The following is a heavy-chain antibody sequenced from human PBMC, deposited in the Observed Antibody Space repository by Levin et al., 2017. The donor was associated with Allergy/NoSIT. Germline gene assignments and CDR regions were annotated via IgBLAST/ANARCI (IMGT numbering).Heavy chain of an antibody. V-gene: IGHV4-59*01. J-gene: IGHJ2*01. CDR3: ARGRLYWYFDL. CDR1: GDSINSDY. CDR2: LYYSGST. Sequence: ESLKISCSVSGDSINSDYWSWIRQPPGKGPEWIGYLYYSGSTNYNPSLKSRVTMSIDKSKNHFSLRLRSVTAADTAVYYCARGRLYWYFDLWGRGTLVTVSS.